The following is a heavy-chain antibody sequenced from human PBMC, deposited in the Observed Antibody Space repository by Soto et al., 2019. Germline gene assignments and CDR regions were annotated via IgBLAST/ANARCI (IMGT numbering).Heavy chain of an antibody. J-gene: IGHJ4*02. V-gene: IGHV4-59*08. CDR1: GGSISSYY. CDR3: ARRYCSSTSCYYFDY. CDR2: IYYSGST. Sequence: SQTLSLTCTVSGGSISSYYWSWIRQPPGKGLEWIGYIYYSGSTNYNPSLKSRVTISVDTSKNQFSLKLSSVTAADTAVYYCARRYCSSTSCYYFDYWGQGTLVTVSS. D-gene: IGHD2-2*01.